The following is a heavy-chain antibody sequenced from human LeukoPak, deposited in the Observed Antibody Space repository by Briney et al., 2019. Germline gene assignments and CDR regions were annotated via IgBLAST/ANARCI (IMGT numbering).Heavy chain of an antibody. CDR2: INWNGGST. V-gene: IGHV3-20*04. CDR1: GFTLRNYG. Sequence: GGTLRLSCAASGFTLRNYGMNWVRQAPGKGLEWVSGINWNGGSTGYADSVKGRFTISRDNAKNSLYLQMNSLRAEDTALYYCARSSNWNYVLGAFDIWGQGTMVTVSS. D-gene: IGHD1-7*01. J-gene: IGHJ3*02. CDR3: ARSSNWNYVLGAFDI.